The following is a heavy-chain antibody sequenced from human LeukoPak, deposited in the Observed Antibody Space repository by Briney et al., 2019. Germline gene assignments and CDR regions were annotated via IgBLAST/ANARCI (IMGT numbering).Heavy chain of an antibody. CDR3: AKLATNYGSGSLYFDY. Sequence: AGGSLRLSCAASGFTFSSYAMSWVRQAPGKGLEWVSAISGSGGSTYYADSVKGRFTISRDNSKNTLYLQMNNLKVEDTAVYFCAKLATNYGSGSLYFDYWGQGTLVTVSS. CDR2: ISGSGGST. V-gene: IGHV3-23*01. J-gene: IGHJ4*02. D-gene: IGHD3-10*01. CDR1: GFTFSSYA.